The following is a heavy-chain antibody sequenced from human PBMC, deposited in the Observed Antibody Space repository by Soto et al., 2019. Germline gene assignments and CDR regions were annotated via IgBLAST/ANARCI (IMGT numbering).Heavy chain of an antibody. D-gene: IGHD2-2*01. J-gene: IGHJ4*02. V-gene: IGHV3-11*01. CDR1: GFTFSDYY. CDR2: ISSSGSTI. Sequence: GGSLRLSCAASGFTFSDYYMSWIRQAPGKGLEWVSYISSSGSTIYYADSVKGRFTISRDNAKNSLYLQMNSLRAEDTAVYYCARDLVPAAIRRRSIFDYWGQGTLVTVSS. CDR3: ARDLVPAAIRRRSIFDY.